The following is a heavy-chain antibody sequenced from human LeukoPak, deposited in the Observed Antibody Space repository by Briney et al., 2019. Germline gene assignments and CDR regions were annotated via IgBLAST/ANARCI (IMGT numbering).Heavy chain of an antibody. CDR3: AIGQTKHLVPIFHY. CDR2: ISWNSGSI. CDR1: GFIFDDYA. Sequence: GRSLRLSCAASGFIFDDYAIHWVRQAPGKGLEWVSGISWNSGSINYADSVKGRFTISRDNAKNSLYLQMNSLRAEDMALYYCAIGQTKHLVPIFHYWGQGTLVTVSS. J-gene: IGHJ4*02. V-gene: IGHV3-9*03. D-gene: IGHD6-6*01.